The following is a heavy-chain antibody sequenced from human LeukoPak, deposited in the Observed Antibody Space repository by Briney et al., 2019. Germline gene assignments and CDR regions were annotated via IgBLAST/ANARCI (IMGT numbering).Heavy chain of an antibody. V-gene: IGHV1-2*02. CDR2: INPNSGGT. Sequence: GASVKVSCKASGYTFTGYYMHWVRQAPGQGLEWMGWINPNSGGTNYAQKFQGGVTMTRDTSISTAYMELSRLRSDDTAVYYCARDIWDGYNYFDYWGQGTLVTVSS. CDR3: ARDIWDGYNYFDY. D-gene: IGHD5-24*01. J-gene: IGHJ4*02. CDR1: GYTFTGYY.